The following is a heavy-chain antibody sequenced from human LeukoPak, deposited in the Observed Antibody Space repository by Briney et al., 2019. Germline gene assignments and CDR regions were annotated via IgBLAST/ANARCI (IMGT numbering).Heavy chain of an antibody. CDR3: AKDDDYGALG. CDR2: ITYDGSNK. V-gene: IGHV3-30*18. J-gene: IGHJ4*02. CDR1: GFTFSSYG. Sequence: GGSLRLSCAASGFTFSSYGMHWVRQAPGKGLEGVAVITYDGSNKYYADSVKGRFTISRDNPGNTLYLQMNSLRAEDTAVYYCAKDDDYGALGWGQGTLVTVST. D-gene: IGHD4-17*01.